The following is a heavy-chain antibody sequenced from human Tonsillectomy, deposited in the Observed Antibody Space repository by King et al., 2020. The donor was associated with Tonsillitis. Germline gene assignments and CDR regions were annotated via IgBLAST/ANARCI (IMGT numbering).Heavy chain of an antibody. CDR1: GFTFDDYA. V-gene: IGHV3-9*01. CDR2: ISWNSGSI. Sequence: VQLVESGGGLVQPGRSLRLSCAASGFTFDDYAMHWVRHAPGKGLEWVSGISWNSGSIGYADSGKGRFTISRDNAKNSLYLQMKSLRAEDTAWYYCAKDLEIDYGGNSKHPYWYFVLWCLGTLVTVSS. CDR3: AKDLEIDYGGNSKHPYWYFVL. D-gene: IGHD4-23*01. J-gene: IGHJ2*01.